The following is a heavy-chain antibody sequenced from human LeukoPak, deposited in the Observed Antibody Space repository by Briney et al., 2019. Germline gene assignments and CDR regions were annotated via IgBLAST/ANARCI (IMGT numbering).Heavy chain of an antibody. V-gene: IGHV3-30-3*01. D-gene: IGHD6-19*01. CDR1: GFTFSSYA. CDR2: ISYDGSNK. CDR3: ARDFGWLVPPYWYFDL. Sequence: PGRSLRLSCAASGFTFSSYAMHWVRQAPGKGLEWVAVISYDGSNKYYADSVKGRFTISSDNSKNTLYLQMNSLRAEDTAVYYCARDFGWLVPPYWYFDLWGRGTLVTVSS. J-gene: IGHJ2*01.